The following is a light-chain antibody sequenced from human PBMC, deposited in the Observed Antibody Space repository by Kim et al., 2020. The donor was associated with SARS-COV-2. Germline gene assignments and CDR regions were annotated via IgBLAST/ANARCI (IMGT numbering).Light chain of an antibody. CDR3: ETWDFNARV. J-gene: IGLJ3*02. Sequence: QPVLTQSSSASASLGSSVKLTCTLSSGHSTYIIAWHQQQPGKAPRFLMKVEGSGRYNKGSGVHDRFSGSSSGADRYLTISNIQSEDETDYYCETWDFNARVFGGGTQLTVL. V-gene: IGLV4-60*03. CDR1: SGHSTYI. CDR2: VEGSGRY.